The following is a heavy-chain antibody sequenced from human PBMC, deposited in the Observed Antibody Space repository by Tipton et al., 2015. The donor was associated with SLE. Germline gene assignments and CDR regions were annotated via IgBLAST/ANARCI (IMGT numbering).Heavy chain of an antibody. D-gene: IGHD3-10*01. Sequence: TLSLTFTVSGGSISSYYWSWIRQPPGKGLEWIGYIYYIGSTNYNPSLKSRVTISVDTSNNQFSLKLSSVTAADTAMYYCARLSGSGSYYFSDYWGQGTLVTVSS. CDR2: IYYIGST. CDR3: ARLSGSGSYYFSDY. J-gene: IGHJ4*02. CDR1: GGSISSYY. V-gene: IGHV4-59*08.